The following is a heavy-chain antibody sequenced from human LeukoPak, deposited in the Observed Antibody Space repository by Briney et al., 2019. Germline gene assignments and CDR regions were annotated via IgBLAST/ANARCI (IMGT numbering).Heavy chain of an antibody. V-gene: IGHV1-2*02. CDR2: INPNSGGT. D-gene: IGHD3-10*01. J-gene: IGHJ4*02. CDR3: AREHIWFGELLKSAYFDY. Sequence: ASVKVSCKASGYTFTGYYMHWVRQAPGQGLEWMGWINPNSGGTNYTQKFQGRVTMTRDTSISTAYMELSRLRSDDTAVYYCAREHIWFGELLKSAYFDYWGQGTLVTVSS. CDR1: GYTFTGYY.